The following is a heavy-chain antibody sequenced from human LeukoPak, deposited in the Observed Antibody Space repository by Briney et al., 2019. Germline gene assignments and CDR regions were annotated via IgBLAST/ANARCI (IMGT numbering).Heavy chain of an antibody. CDR2: INHSGST. J-gene: IGHJ4*02. D-gene: IGHD1-7*01. V-gene: IGHV4-34*01. CDR1: GGSFSGYY. CDR3: AREYNWNYDY. Sequence: PSETLSLTCAVYGGSFSGYYWSWIRQPPGKGLEWIGEINHSGSTNYNPSLKSRVTTSVDTSKNQFPLKLSSVTAADTAVYYCAREYNWNYDYWGQGTLVTVSS.